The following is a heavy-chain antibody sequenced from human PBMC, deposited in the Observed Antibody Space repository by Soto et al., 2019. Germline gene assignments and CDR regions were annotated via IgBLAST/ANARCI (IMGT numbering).Heavy chain of an antibody. CDR2: ISSSSSYI. J-gene: IGHJ6*03. D-gene: IGHD3-3*01. Sequence: GGSLRLSCAASGFTFSSYSMNWVRQAPWKGLEWVSSISSSSSYIYYADSVKGRFTISRDNAKNSLYLQMNSLRAEDTAVYYCARDAASERITIFGVVTPQGYMDVWGKGTTVTVSS. CDR3: ARDAASERITIFGVVTPQGYMDV. CDR1: GFTFSSYS. V-gene: IGHV3-21*01.